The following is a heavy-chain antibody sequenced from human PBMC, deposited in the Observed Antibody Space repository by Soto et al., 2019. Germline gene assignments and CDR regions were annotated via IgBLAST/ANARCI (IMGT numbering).Heavy chain of an antibody. J-gene: IGHJ3*02. D-gene: IGHD5-12*01. CDR2: ISWNSGSI. CDR3: AKLVTSGYKRGPDAFDI. V-gene: IGHV3-9*01. Sequence: SLRLSCAASGFTFDDYAMHWVRQAPGKGLEWVSGISWNSGSIGYADSVKGRFTISRDNAKNSLYLQMNSLRAEDTALYYCAKLVTSGYKRGPDAFDIWGQGTMVTVSS. CDR1: GFTFDDYA.